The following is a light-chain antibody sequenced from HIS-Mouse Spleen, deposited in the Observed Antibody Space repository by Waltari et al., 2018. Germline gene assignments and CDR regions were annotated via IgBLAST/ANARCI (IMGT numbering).Light chain of an antibody. CDR3: QAWDSSTAV. Sequence: SYELTQPPSVSVSPGQTASITCSGDKLGDKYACWYQQKPGQSPVLAIYQDSKRPSGIPERVAGSTPGNTATLTISGTQAMDEADYYCQAWDSSTAVFGTGTKVTVL. CDR2: QDS. J-gene: IGLJ1*01. CDR1: KLGDKY. V-gene: IGLV3-1*01.